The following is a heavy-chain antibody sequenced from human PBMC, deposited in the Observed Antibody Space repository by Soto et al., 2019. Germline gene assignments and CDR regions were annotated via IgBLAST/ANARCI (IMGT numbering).Heavy chain of an antibody. Sequence: QVQLQESSPGLVKPSGTLSLTCAVSGGSISTDYWWSWVRQAPGKALEWIGEVHHSGTTNYIQSLKSRVTMSVDMSGKQVSLELTSVAAADTAVYYCARGVSFRWVYWGQGTLVTVSS. CDR2: VHHSGTT. CDR3: ARGVSFRWVY. D-gene: IGHD2-8*01. CDR1: GGSISTDYW. J-gene: IGHJ4*02. V-gene: IGHV4-4*02.